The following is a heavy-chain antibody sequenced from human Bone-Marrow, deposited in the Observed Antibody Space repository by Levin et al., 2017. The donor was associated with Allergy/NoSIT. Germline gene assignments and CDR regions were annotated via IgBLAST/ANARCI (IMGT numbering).Heavy chain of an antibody. CDR3: ARLRKDTIDY. CDR1: GGSIRSSSYY. D-gene: IGHD2-15*01. J-gene: IGHJ4*02. V-gene: IGHV4-39*01. CDR2: ISYSGGTT. Sequence: SQTLSLTCSVSGGSIRSSSYYWGWIRQAPGKELEWIGSISYSGGTTYYTPSLQSRVTISIDTSKNQFSLKLRSVTAADTAVYHCARLRKDTIDYWGQGTLVTVSS.